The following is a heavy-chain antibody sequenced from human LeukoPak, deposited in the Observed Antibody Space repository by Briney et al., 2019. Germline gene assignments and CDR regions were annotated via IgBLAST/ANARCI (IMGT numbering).Heavy chain of an antibody. CDR1: GGTFNTYA. D-gene: IGHD4-17*01. CDR2: IIPVFGTP. J-gene: IGHJ4*02. Sequence: SVKVSCKASGGTFNTYAINWVRQAPEQGREWMGRIIPVFGTPKYAQKFQGRVTITADRSTSTAYMELSSLKPDDTAIYSCARIEGDYGVFVYWGQGTLVTVSS. CDR3: ARIEGDYGVFVY. V-gene: IGHV1-69*06.